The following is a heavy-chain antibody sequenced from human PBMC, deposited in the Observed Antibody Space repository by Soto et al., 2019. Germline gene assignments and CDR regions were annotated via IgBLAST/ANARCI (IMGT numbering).Heavy chain of an antibody. J-gene: IGHJ5*02. Sequence: ASVKVSCKASGYTFTSYDINWVRQATGQGLEWMGWMNPNSGNTGYAQKFQGRVTMTRNTSISTAYMELSSLRSEDTAVYYCARGDCSGTSCYSNWFDPWGQGTLVTVSS. D-gene: IGHD2-2*01. CDR3: ARGDCSGTSCYSNWFDP. CDR2: MNPNSGNT. CDR1: GYTFTSYD. V-gene: IGHV1-8*01.